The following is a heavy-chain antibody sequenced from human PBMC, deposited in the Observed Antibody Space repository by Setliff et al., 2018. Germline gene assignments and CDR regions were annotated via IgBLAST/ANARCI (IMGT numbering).Heavy chain of an antibody. CDR3: ARRPSSGAYYNPRPYYFDY. Sequence: SETLSLTCTVSGGGPINNYYWSWVRQSPGKGLEWIGFVHFGGDTNYNPSLKSRVTMSADTSNNQFSLNLRSVTAADTAVYFCARRPSSGAYYNPRPYYFDYWGQGTLVTVSS. CDR1: GGGPINNYY. D-gene: IGHD3-10*01. CDR2: VHFGGDT. J-gene: IGHJ4*02. V-gene: IGHV4-59*01.